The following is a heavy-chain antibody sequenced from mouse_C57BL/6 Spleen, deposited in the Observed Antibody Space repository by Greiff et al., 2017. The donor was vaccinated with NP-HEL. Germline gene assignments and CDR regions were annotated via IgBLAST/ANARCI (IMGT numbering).Heavy chain of an antibody. D-gene: IGHD2-5*01. CDR2: IYPGSGST. CDR1: GYTFTSYW. V-gene: IGHV1-55*01. Sequence: QVQLQQPGAELGKPGASVKMSCKASGYTFTSYWITWVKQRPGQGLEWIGDIYPGSGSTNYNEKFKSKATLTVDTSSSTAYMQLSSLTSEDSAVYYCARELAYYSNPYAMDYWGQGTSVTVSS. J-gene: IGHJ4*01. CDR3: ARELAYYSNPYAMDY.